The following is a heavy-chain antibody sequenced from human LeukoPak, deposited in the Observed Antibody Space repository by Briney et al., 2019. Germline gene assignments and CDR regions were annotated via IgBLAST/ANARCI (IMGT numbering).Heavy chain of an antibody. CDR1: GGTISSYY. J-gene: IGHJ6*03. D-gene: IGHD3-22*01. V-gene: IGHV4-4*07. CDR3: ARDYPNYYYDSSGPREYDYYMDV. Sequence: SETLSLTCTASGGTISSYYWNWIRQPAGKGLEWIGRIYTSGSTNYNPSLKSRVTITVDTTKNQLSLQQSSITAADTAVYYSARDYPNYYYDSSGPREYDYYMDVWGKGTTVTGSS. CDR2: IYTSGST.